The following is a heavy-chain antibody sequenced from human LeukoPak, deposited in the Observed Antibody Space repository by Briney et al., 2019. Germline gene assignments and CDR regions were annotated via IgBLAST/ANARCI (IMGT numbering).Heavy chain of an antibody. CDR3: ARDRALTGSYVFDY. D-gene: IGHD3-9*01. CDR1: GFTFSSYA. Sequence: GGSLRLSCAASGFTFSSYAMHWVRQAPGKGLEWVAVISYDGSNKYYADSVKGRFTISRDNSKNTLYLKMNSLIAEDTALYYCARDRALTGSYVFDYWGQGTLVTVSS. V-gene: IGHV3-30-3*01. CDR2: ISYDGSNK. J-gene: IGHJ4*02.